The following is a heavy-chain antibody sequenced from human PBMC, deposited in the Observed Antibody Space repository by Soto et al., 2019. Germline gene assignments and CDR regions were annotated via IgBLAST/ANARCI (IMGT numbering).Heavy chain of an antibody. CDR3: TRDPGAYSSTWSFYFDS. Sequence: XGSLRLSCAASGFTFSRFWMHWVRQAPGKGLVWVSRINTDGSSTTYADSVKGRFTISRDNAKNTLYLQMDSLRAEDTGVYYCTRDPGAYSSTWSFYFDSWGQGTLVTVSS. J-gene: IGHJ4*02. D-gene: IGHD6-13*01. CDR2: INTDGSST. V-gene: IGHV3-74*01. CDR1: GFTFSRFW.